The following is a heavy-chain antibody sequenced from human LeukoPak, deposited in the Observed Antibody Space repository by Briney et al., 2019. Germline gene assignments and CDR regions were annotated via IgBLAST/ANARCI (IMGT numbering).Heavy chain of an antibody. CDR1: GFTFSIYE. J-gene: IGHJ4*02. D-gene: IGHD7-27*01. V-gene: IGHV3-48*03. Sequence: GGSLRLSCAASGFTFSIYEMNWVRQAPGKGLEWVSYISSSGSTIYYAESVKGRFTISRDNAKNSLYLQMNSLRAEDTAVYYCARENWGDYFDYWGQGTLVTVSS. CDR2: ISSSGSTI. CDR3: ARENWGDYFDY.